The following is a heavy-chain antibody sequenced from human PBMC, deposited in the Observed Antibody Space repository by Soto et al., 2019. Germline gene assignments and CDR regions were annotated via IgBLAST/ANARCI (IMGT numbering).Heavy chain of an antibody. V-gene: IGHV3-23*01. CDR3: ARRGSGSYYDY. CDR1: GFTFSSYA. J-gene: IGHJ4*02. D-gene: IGHD1-26*01. CDR2: ISGSGGST. Sequence: EVQLLESGGGLVQPGGSLRLSCAASGFTFSSYAMRWVRQAPGKGLEWVSAISGSGGSTYYAASVKGRFTISRDNSKTTLYLQMNSLRGEDTAVYYCARRGSGSYYDYWGQGTLVTVSS.